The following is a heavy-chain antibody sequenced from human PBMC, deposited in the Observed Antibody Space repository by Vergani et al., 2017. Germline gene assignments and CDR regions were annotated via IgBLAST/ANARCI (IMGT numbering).Heavy chain of an antibody. V-gene: IGHV3-21*01. CDR3: ARDFCPGLGVPDAFDI. J-gene: IGHJ3*02. CDR1: GFTFSSYA. Sequence: VQLVESGGGVVQPGRSLRLSCAASGFTFSSYAMHWVRQAPGKGLEWVSSISSSSSYIYYADSVKGRFTISRDNAKNSLYLQMNSLRAEDTAVYYCARDFCPGLGVPDAFDIWGQGTMVTVSS. CDR2: ISSSSSYI. D-gene: IGHD2-8*02.